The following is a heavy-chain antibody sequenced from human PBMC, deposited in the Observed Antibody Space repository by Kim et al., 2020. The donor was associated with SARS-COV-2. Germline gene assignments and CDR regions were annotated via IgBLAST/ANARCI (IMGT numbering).Heavy chain of an antibody. J-gene: IGHJ4*02. Sequence: SLKSRVNISVDTSKNQFSLKLSSVTAADTAVYYCARLGKDSYSSSPRIDYWGQGTLVTVSS. D-gene: IGHD6-6*01. CDR3: ARLGKDSYSSSPRIDY. V-gene: IGHV4-31*02.